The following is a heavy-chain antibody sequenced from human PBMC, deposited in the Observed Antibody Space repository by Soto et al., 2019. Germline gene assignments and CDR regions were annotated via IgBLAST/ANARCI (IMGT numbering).Heavy chain of an antibody. Sequence: QVQLQESGPGLMKPSGTLSLTCAVSGGSISTNWWSWVRQPPGKGLEWIGEIYHSGATNYNPSLTNRVTMSVDKSQNHLSLSLNAVTAADTAVYYCARHIAVSGTRGFDFWGHGTLVTVSS. V-gene: IGHV4-4*02. CDR1: GGSISTNW. CDR2: IYHSGAT. D-gene: IGHD6-19*01. J-gene: IGHJ4*01. CDR3: ARHIAVSGTRGFDF.